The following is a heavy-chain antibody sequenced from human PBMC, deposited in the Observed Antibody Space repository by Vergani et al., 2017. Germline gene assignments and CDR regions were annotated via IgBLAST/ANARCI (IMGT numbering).Heavy chain of an antibody. V-gene: IGHV4-59*04. CDR1: GFTFTAHG. Sequence: VQLLESGGGSAQPGESLRLSCVASGFTFTAHGLNWVRQAPGKGLEWIGSINYVGRTYYIPSLQSRATVFVDTSKNQFSLNLTSVTAADTAVYYWARGRGDNWYFDLWVRGTLVTVSS. J-gene: IGHJ2*01. D-gene: IGHD3-16*01. CDR3: ARGRGDNWYFDL. CDR2: INYVGRT.